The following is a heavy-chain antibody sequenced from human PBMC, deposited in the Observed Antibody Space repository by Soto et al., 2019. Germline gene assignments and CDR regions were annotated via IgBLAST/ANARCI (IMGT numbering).Heavy chain of an antibody. D-gene: IGHD6-6*01. J-gene: IGHJ4*02. V-gene: IGHV3-21*01. Sequence: EVQLVESGGGLVKPGGSLRLSCAASGFTFSSYSMNWVRQAPGKGLEWVSSISSSSTYIYYADSVKGRFTISRDNAKNSLYLQMNSLRADDTAVYYCARDEAARPRLPANFCDYWGQGTLVTVSS. CDR2: ISSSSTYI. CDR1: GFTFSSYS. CDR3: ARDEAARPRLPANFCDY.